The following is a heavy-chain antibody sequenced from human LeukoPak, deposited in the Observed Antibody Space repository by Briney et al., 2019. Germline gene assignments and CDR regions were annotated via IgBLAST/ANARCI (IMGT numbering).Heavy chain of an antibody. V-gene: IGHV4-39*07. Sequence: SETLSLTCTVSGGSISSSSYYWGWIRQPPGKGLEWIATFHYSGSTYYNPSLKRRVTISVDTSKNQFSLRLSSVTAADTAVYYCARDGGSYHFDYWGQGTLVTVSS. CDR1: GGSISSSSYY. CDR3: ARDGGSYHFDY. CDR2: FHYSGST. J-gene: IGHJ4*02. D-gene: IGHD1-26*01.